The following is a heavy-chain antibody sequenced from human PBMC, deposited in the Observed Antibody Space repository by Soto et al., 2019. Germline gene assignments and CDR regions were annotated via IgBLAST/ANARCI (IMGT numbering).Heavy chain of an antibody. CDR2: IYYSGST. V-gene: IGHV4-39*01. D-gene: IGHD3-10*01. J-gene: IGHJ4*02. Sequence: QLQLQESGPGLVKPSETLSLTCTVSGGSISSSSYYWGWIRQPPGKGLEWIGSIYYSGSTYYNPSLKSRVTISVDTSKNQFSLKLSSVTAADTAVYYCARLGGYYGSGSSYWGQGTLVTVSS. CDR1: GGSISSSSYY. CDR3: ARLGGYYGSGSSY.